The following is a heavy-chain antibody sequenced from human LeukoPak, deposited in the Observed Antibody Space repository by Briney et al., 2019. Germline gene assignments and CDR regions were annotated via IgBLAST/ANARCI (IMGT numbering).Heavy chain of an antibody. Sequence: SETLSLTCAVYGGSFSGYYWGWIRQPPGKGLEWIGEINHSGSTNYNPSLKSRVTISVDTSKNQFSLKLSSVTAADTAVYYCARGAQGILTGYPRHWGQGTLVTVSS. CDR2: INHSGST. CDR1: GGSFSGYY. V-gene: IGHV4-34*01. J-gene: IGHJ4*02. CDR3: ARGAQGILTGYPRH. D-gene: IGHD3-9*01.